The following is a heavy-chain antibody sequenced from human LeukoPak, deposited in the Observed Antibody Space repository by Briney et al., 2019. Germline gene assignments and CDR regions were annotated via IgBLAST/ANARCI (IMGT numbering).Heavy chain of an antibody. V-gene: IGHV4-38-2*02. J-gene: IGHJ4*02. CDR3: ARGKSRGSHIDY. Sequence: SETLSLTCTVSGYSISSGYYWGWIRQPPGKGLQWIGSIYESWSTYYNPSLKSRVTISVDTSKNQFSLRMNSVTAADTAVYYCARGKSRGSHIDYWGQGTLVTVSS. D-gene: IGHD1-26*01. CDR1: GYSISSGYY. CDR2: IYESWST.